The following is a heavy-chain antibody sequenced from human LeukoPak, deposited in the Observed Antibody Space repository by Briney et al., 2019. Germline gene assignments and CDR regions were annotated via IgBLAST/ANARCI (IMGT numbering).Heavy chain of an antibody. J-gene: IGHJ4*02. Sequence: PGGSLRLSCAAPGFTFSRYWMSWVRQAPGKGLEWVANIKQDGSEKYYVDSVKGRFTISRDNAKNSLYLQMNSLRAEDTAVYYCAGGYDSSGYYTPYYFDYWGQGTLVTVSS. CDR1: GFTFSRYW. V-gene: IGHV3-7*01. CDR2: IKQDGSEK. D-gene: IGHD3-22*01. CDR3: AGGYDSSGYYTPYYFDY.